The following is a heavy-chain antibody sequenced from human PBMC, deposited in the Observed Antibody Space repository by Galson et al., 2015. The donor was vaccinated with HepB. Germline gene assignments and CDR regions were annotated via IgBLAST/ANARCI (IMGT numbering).Heavy chain of an antibody. CDR2: INTNTGNP. CDR1: GYTFTSYA. D-gene: IGHD6-19*01. Sequence: SVKVSCKASGYTFTSYAMNWVRQAPGQGLEWMGWINTNTGNPTYAQGFTGRFVFSLDTSVSTAYLQISSLKAEDTAVYYCARDLSDSSSGWYGDQNAFDIWGQGTMVTVSS. CDR3: ARDLSDSSSGWYGDQNAFDI. J-gene: IGHJ3*02. V-gene: IGHV7-4-1*02.